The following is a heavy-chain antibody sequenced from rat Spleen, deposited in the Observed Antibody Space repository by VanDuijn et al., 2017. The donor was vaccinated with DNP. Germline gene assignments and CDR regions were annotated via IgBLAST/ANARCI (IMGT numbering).Heavy chain of an antibody. J-gene: IGHJ3*01. CDR1: GFTFSDYY. CDR3: ARHDLDGYYHRYWFAY. CDR2: ITYDGGST. D-gene: IGHD1-12*03. Sequence: EVKLVESGGGLVQPGRSLKLSCAASGFTFSDYYMAWVRQAPTKGLEWVAYITYDGGSTYYRDSVKGRFTISRDHAKSTLYLQMDSLRSEDTATYYCARHDLDGYYHRYWFAYWGQGTLVTVSS. V-gene: IGHV5-22*01.